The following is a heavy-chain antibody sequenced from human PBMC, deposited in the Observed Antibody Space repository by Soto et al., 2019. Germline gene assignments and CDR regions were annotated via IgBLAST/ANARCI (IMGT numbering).Heavy chain of an antibody. CDR1: GFTFNKSL. CDR2: ICAGRSTK. CDR3: ARDAREGIAAGGY. V-gene: IGHV3-33*07. D-gene: IGHD6-13*01. J-gene: IGHJ4*02. Sequence: GGSLRLSCAASGFTFNKSLMTWVRQAPGKGLEWVASICAGRSTKYYADSVKGRFTISRDNSKNTLYLQMNSLRAEDTAVYYCARDAREGIAAGGYWGQGTLVTVSS.